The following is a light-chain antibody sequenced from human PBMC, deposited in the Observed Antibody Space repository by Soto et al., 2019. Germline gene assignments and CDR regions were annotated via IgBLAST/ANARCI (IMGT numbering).Light chain of an antibody. J-gene: IGKJ1*01. CDR3: QQYDTFSWT. CDR2: KAS. Sequence: DIQMTQSPSTVSASVGDRVTISCRASQSIGVWLAWYQQKPGKAPKLLIYKASSLETGVPPRFSGGGSETEFTLTISRLQSDDFATYYCQQYDTFSWTFGQGTRV. CDR1: QSIGVW. V-gene: IGKV1-5*03.